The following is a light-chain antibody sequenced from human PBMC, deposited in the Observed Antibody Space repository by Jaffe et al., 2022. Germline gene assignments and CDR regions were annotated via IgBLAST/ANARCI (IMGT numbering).Light chain of an antibody. CDR2: DAS. CDR3: QQRTNWPRVT. CDR1: QSVSSY. J-gene: IGKJ4*01. V-gene: IGKV3-11*01. Sequence: EIVLTQSPATLSLSPGERATLSCRASQSVSSYLAWYQQKPGQAPGLLIYDASNRATGIPARFSGSGSGTDFTLTISSLEPEDFAVYYCQQRTNWPRVTFGGGTKVEIK.